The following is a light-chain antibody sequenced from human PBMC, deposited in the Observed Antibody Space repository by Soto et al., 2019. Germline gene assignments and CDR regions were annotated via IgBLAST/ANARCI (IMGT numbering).Light chain of an antibody. CDR1: QTINNY. V-gene: IGKV1-39*01. J-gene: IGKJ4*01. CDR3: QQTYSIPLT. CDR2: AAY. Sequence: DVQITHNPSSLSASVGDRVTITCRTSQTINNYLNWYQQKPGRAPKLLIYAAYNLQSGVPSRFSGSGSGTDFTLAISALQPDDFATYFCQQTYSIPLTSAGRAKVDI.